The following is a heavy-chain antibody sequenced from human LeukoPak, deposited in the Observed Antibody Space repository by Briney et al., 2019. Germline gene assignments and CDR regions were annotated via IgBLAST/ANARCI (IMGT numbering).Heavy chain of an antibody. Sequence: ASVKVSCKASGYTFTSDYMHSVRQAPGQGLEGMGRINPSGGSTSYAQKFQGRVTMTRDMSTRTVYMELSSLRSEDTAVYYCARPRGEAYSSGWYFDYWGQGTLVTVSS. CDR1: GYTFTSDY. CDR2: INPSGGST. CDR3: ARPRGEAYSSGWYFDY. D-gene: IGHD6-19*01. J-gene: IGHJ4*02. V-gene: IGHV1-46*01.